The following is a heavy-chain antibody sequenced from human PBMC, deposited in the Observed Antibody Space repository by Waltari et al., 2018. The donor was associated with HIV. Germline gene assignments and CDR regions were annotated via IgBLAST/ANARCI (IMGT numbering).Heavy chain of an antibody. CDR1: GYSINTDYY. D-gene: IGHD3-3*01. V-gene: IGHV4-38-2*01. CDR3: ARAGVARAGVVPALFDL. J-gene: IGHJ2*01. CDR2: APHSGGT. Sequence: QVQLQESGPGLVKPSETLSLACVVSGYSINTDYYWGWVRRPPGKGLEWLGSAPHSGGTFHNASLKSRVAISIDRSKKQVSLKVTSVTAADTAVYYCARAGVARAGVVPALFDLWGRGTLVTVSS.